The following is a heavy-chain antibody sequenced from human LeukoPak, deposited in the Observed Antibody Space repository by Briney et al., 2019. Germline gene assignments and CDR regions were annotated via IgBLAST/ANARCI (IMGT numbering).Heavy chain of an antibody. V-gene: IGHV3-30*04. CDR1: GFTFSSYA. CDR3: ARDRRWLQCSDY. Sequence: GGSLRLSCAASGFTFSSYAMHWVRQAPGKGLEWVAVISYDGSNKYHADSVKGRFTISRDNSKNTLYLEMSSLRPEDTAVYYYARDRRWLQCSDYWGQGTLVTVSS. CDR2: ISYDGSNK. J-gene: IGHJ4*02. D-gene: IGHD5-24*01.